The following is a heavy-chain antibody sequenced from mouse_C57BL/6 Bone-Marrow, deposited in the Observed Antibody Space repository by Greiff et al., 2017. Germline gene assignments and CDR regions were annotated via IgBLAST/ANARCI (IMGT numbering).Heavy chain of an antibody. CDR2: IWSGGST. V-gene: IGHV2-2*01. CDR1: GFSLTSYG. D-gene: IGHD1-1*01. CDR3: ARDSFYGSGFAY. Sequence: VQLVESGPGLVQPSQSLSITCTVSGFSLTSYGVHWVRQSPGKGLEWLGVIWSGGSTDYNAAFISRLSISKDNSKSQVFFKMNSLQADDTAIYYCARDSFYGSGFAYWGQGTLVTVSA. J-gene: IGHJ3*01.